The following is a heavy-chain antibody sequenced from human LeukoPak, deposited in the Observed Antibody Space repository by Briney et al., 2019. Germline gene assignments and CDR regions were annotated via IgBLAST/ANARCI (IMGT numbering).Heavy chain of an antibody. Sequence: SVTVSCMACGCTFTQYFIHWLHQAAGQGGEGVGWINPYSGENNYAHKLQGWVTMTRGTSISTAYMELSRLRSHYTAVYYCARGSRGSGSYTSAFYYYYYYGMDVWGKGTTVTVSS. CDR2: INPYSGEN. J-gene: IGHJ6*04. V-gene: IGHV1-2*04. CDR1: GCTFTQYF. D-gene: IGHD3-10*01. CDR3: ARGSRGSGSYTSAFYYYYYYGMDV.